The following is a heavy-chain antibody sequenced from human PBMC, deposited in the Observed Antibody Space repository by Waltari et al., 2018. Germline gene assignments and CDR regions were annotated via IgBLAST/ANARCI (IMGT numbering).Heavy chain of an antibody. J-gene: IGHJ6*02. CDR1: GYTFTSYA. CDR2: INAGDGNA. CDR3: ARDGPYYYGMDV. Sequence: QVQLVQSGAEVKKPGASVKVSCKASGYTFTSYAMHWVRQAPGQRLEWRGWINAGDGNAKYSPKFQGRVTITRDTSASTVYMELSSLRSEDTAVYSCARDGPYYYGMDVWGQGTTVTVSS. V-gene: IGHV1-3*01.